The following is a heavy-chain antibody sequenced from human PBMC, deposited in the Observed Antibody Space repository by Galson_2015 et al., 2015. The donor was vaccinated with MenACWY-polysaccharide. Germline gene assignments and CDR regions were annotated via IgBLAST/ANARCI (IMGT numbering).Heavy chain of an antibody. CDR2: ISFDGGT. CDR3: ARGGRAVSNRNWFDP. Sequence: ILSLTCTVSGDSITSGGYFWSWIRQHPGKGLEWIASISFDGGTYYNPSLKSQVIISLDTPNNQPNNQFSLKLNSVTAADTAFYYCARGGRAVSNRNWFDPWGQGTLVTVSS. V-gene: IGHV4-31*01. D-gene: IGHD3-16*01. J-gene: IGHJ5*02. CDR1: GDSITSGGYF.